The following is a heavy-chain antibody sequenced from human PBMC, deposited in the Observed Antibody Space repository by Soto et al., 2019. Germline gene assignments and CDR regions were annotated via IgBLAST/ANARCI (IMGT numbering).Heavy chain of an antibody. D-gene: IGHD5-12*01. CDR2: MNPNSGNT. CDR3: ARAWADIVATKNYYYYYMDV. J-gene: IGHJ6*03. V-gene: IGHV1-8*01. Sequence: ASVKVSCKASGYTFTSYDINWVRQATGQGLEWMGWMNPNSGNTGYAQKFQGRVTMTRNTSISTAYMELSSLRSEDTAVYYCARAWADIVATKNYYYYYMDVWGKGTTVTVSS. CDR1: GYTFTSYD.